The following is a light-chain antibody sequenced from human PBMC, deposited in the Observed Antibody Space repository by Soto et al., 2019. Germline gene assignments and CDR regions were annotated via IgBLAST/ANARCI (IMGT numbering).Light chain of an antibody. CDR3: QKYSNSPT. J-gene: IGKJ5*01. CDR2: DAS. Sequence: EIVLTQSPASLSLSPGDGGSVSCTGNQSVSSYIAWYQQKPGQAPRLLIYDASNRATGIPARFSGRASGTDFPLTISSLDADDFAVYYCQKYSNSPTFGQGTRLEIK. V-gene: IGKV3-11*01. CDR1: QSVSSY.